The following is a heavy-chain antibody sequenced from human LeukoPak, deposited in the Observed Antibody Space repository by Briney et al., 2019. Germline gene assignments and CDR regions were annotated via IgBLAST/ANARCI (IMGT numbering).Heavy chain of an antibody. J-gene: IGHJ4*02. D-gene: IGHD4-23*01. CDR3: IGHGGYSF. V-gene: IGHV3-30*02. Sequence: PGGSLRLSCAASGFTFSSYSMNWVRQAPGKGLEWVTFMQYDGSDKFYADSVKGRFTISRDNSKNTLYLQMNSLRADDTALYYCIGHGGYSFWGQGTLVTVSS. CDR1: GFTFSSYS. CDR2: MQYDGSDK.